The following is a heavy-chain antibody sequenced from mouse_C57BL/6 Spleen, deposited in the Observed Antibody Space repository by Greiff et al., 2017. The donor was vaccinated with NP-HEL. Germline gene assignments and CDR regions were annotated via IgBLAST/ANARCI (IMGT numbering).Heavy chain of an antibody. J-gene: IGHJ1*03. CDR1: GFTFSSYA. CDR2: ISDGGSYT. V-gene: IGHV5-4*01. CDR3: ARDHRGSSHWYFDV. D-gene: IGHD1-1*01. Sequence: DVMLVESGGGLVKPGGSLKLSCAASGFTFSSYAMSWVRQTPEKRLEWVATISDGGSYTYYPDNVKGRFTISRDNAKNNLYLQMSHLKSEDTAMYYCARDHRGSSHWYFDVWGTGTTVTVSS.